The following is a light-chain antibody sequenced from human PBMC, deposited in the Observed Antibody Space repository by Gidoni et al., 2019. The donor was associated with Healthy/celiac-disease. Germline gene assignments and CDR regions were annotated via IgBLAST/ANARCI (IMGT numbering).Light chain of an antibody. J-gene: IGKJ1*01. CDR3: QQYNNWWT. Sequence: EIVMPPSPAPLSVSPGETATLSCSASQIVSSNLDWYQQKPGQDPRLLIYGASTRATGIPARVSGSGSGTEFTLTISRLQSEDFAVYYRQQYNNWWTFGQGTKVEIK. V-gene: IGKV3-15*01. CDR1: QIVSSN. CDR2: GAS.